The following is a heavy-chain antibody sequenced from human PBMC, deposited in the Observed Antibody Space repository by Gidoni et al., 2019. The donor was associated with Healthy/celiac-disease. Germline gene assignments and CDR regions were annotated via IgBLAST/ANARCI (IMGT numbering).Heavy chain of an antibody. V-gene: IGHV3-74*01. J-gene: IGHJ6*02. Sequence: SYADSVKGRFTISRDIAKNTLYLQMNSLRAEDTAVYYCARVRIVVPAAIMYYYYGMDVWGQGTTVTVSS. CDR3: ARVRIVVPAAIMYYYYGMDV. D-gene: IGHD2-2*01.